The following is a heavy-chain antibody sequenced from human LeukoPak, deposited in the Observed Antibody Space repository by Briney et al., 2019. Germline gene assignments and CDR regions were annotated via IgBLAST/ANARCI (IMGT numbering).Heavy chain of an antibody. CDR3: ARDRDYAFDY. CDR1: GFIFNTYG. Sequence: GTSLRLSCAASGFIFNTYGVHWVRLAPGRGLEWVAVVSYDGNSKYYADSVKGRFTVSRDNSKNTLYLQMSRLTAEDTAVYYCARDRDYAFDYWGQGTLVTVSS. J-gene: IGHJ4*02. CDR2: VSYDGNSK. V-gene: IGHV3-30*03. D-gene: IGHD4-17*01.